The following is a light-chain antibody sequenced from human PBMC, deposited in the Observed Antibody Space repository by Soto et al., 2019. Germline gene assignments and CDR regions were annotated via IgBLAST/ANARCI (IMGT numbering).Light chain of an antibody. J-gene: IGKJ5*01. Sequence: DIQMTQSPSSLSASVGDRVTITCQASQDISNYLNWYQQKPGKAPKLLIYDASNLETGVPSRFSGSGSGTDFTFTISSLQPEDIATYYCQQYDNLPITCGQGTLL. CDR2: DAS. CDR1: QDISNY. V-gene: IGKV1-33*01. CDR3: QQYDNLPIT.